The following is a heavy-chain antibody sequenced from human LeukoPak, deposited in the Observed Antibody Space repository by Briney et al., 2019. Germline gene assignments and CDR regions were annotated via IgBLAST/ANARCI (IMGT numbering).Heavy chain of an antibody. CDR3: ARDREYYYDSSGYSHYYYYGMDV. V-gene: IGHV4-59*01. CDR2: IYYSGST. J-gene: IGHJ6*02. CDR1: GGSISSYY. D-gene: IGHD3-22*01. Sequence: SETLSLTCTVSGGSISSYYWSWIRQPPGKGLEWIGYIYYSGSTNYNPSLKSRVTISVDTSKNQFSLKLSSVTAADTAVYYCARDREYYYDSSGYSHYYYYGMDVWGQGTTVTVSS.